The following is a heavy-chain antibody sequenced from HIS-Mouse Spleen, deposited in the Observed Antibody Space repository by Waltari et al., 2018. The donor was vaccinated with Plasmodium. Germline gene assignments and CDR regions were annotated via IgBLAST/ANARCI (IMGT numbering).Heavy chain of an antibody. J-gene: IGHJ2*01. D-gene: IGHD6-13*01. V-gene: IGHV3-7*01. Sequence: EVQLVESGGGLVQLGGSLRRYCAASGFSVSSYWMSCVRQAPGKGLEWVANIKQDGSEKYYVDSVKGRFTISRDNAKNSLYLQMNSLRAEDTAVYYCASSWYWYFDLWGRGTLVTVSS. CDR3: ASSWYWYFDL. CDR1: GFSVSSYW. CDR2: IKQDGSEK.